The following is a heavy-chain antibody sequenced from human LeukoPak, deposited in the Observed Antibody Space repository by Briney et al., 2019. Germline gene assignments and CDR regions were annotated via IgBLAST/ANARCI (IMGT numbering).Heavy chain of an antibody. Sequence: GGSLRLSCAASGFTVSSNYMSWVRQAPGKGLEWVSVIYSGGSTYYADSVKGRFTISRHNSKNTLYLQMNSLRAEDTAVYYCARDRCSGGSCYLGYYYYGMDVWGQGTTVTVSS. CDR2: IYSGGST. CDR1: GFTVSSNY. CDR3: ARDRCSGGSCYLGYYYYGMDV. D-gene: IGHD2-15*01. V-gene: IGHV3-53*04. J-gene: IGHJ6*02.